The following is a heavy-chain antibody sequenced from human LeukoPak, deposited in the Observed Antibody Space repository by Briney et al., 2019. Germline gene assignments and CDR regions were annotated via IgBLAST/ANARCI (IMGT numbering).Heavy chain of an antibody. D-gene: IGHD3-22*01. CDR3: VQTYYYDSSGYEGGY. CDR2: IKEDGSEK. V-gene: IGHV3-7*01. CDR1: GFTFSSYW. J-gene: IGHJ4*02. Sequence: PGGSLRLSCAASGFTFSSYWMSWVRQAPGKGLEWVANIKEDGSEKYYVDSVKGRFTISRDNARDSLYLQMNSLRAEDTAVYYCVQTYYYDSSGYEGGYWGQGTLVTVSS.